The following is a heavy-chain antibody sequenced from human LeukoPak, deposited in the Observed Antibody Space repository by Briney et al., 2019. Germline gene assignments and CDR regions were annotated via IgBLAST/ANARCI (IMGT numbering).Heavy chain of an antibody. CDR2: ISWNSGSI. J-gene: IGHJ4*02. D-gene: IGHD4-11*01. Sequence: PGGSLRLSCAASGFTFDDYAMHWVRQAPGKGLEWVSGISWNSGSIGYADSVKGRFTISRDNAKNSLYLQMNSLRAEDTAVYYCARGLDTVTTTVEAAFLNPMWNWGQGTLVTVSS. CDR1: GFTFDDYA. CDR3: ARGLDTVTTTVEAAFLNPMWN. V-gene: IGHV3-9*01.